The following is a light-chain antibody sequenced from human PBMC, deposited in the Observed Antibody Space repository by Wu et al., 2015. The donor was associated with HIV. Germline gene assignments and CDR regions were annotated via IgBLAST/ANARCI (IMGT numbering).Light chain of an antibody. V-gene: IGKV1-27*01. CDR3: QQYNTALRT. CDR1: HAISNY. CDR2: AAS. J-gene: IGKJ1*01. Sequence: DIQMTQSPPSLSASVGDRVTITCRASHAISNYLAWYQQKPGKVPKLLISAASTLQSGVPSRFSGSGSGTDFTLTISSLQPEDVATYYCQQYNTALRTFGQGTKVEIK.